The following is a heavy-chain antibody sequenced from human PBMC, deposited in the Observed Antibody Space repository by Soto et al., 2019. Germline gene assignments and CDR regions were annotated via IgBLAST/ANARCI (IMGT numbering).Heavy chain of an antibody. CDR3: AREPVGYSYGWDAFDI. Sequence: PGGSLRLSCAASGFTFSSYWMHWVRQAPGKGLVWVSRINSDGSSTSYADSVKGRFTISRDNSKNTLYLQMNSLRAEDTAVYYCAREPVGYSYGWDAFDIWGQGTMVTVSS. CDR2: INSDGSST. J-gene: IGHJ3*02. V-gene: IGHV3-74*01. D-gene: IGHD5-18*01. CDR1: GFTFSSYW.